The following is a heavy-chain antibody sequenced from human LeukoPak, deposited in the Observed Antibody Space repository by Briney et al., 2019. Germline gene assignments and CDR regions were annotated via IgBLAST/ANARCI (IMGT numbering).Heavy chain of an antibody. CDR1: GYTFTSYD. V-gene: IGHV1-8*01. J-gene: IGHJ4*02. CDR3: ARGIGSTTVTTLEYYFDY. CDR2: MNPNSGNT. Sequence: ASVKVSCKASGYTFTSYDINWVRQATGQGLEWMGWMNPNSGNTGYAQKFQGRVTMTRNTSISTAYMELSSRRSEDTAVYYCARGIGSTTVTTLEYYFDYWGQGTLVTVSS. D-gene: IGHD4-17*01.